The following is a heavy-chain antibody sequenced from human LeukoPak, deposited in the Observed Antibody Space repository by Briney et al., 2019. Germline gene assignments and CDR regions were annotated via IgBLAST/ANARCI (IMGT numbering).Heavy chain of an antibody. D-gene: IGHD3-22*01. V-gene: IGHV1-46*01. Sequence: ASVKVSCKASGYTFTSYYMHWVRQAPGQGLEWMGIINPSGGSTSYAQKFQGRVTMTRDMSTSTVYMELSSLRSEDTAVYYCASLGNYYDSSGYFNYWGQGTLVTISS. J-gene: IGHJ4*02. CDR2: INPSGGST. CDR3: ASLGNYYDSSGYFNY. CDR1: GYTFTSYY.